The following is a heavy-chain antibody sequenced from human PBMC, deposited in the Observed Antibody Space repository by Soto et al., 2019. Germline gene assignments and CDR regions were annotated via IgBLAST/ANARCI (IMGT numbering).Heavy chain of an antibody. CDR1: GYSFTSYW. V-gene: IGHV5-51*01. CDR3: ARRYSISTSCYNGAYFDY. J-gene: IGHJ4*02. Sequence: EVQLVQSGAEVKKPGESLKISCKGSGYSFTSYWIGWVRQMPGKGLEWMGIIYPGDSDTRYSPSFQGQVTISADKSISTAYLQWSSLQASDTAMYYCARRYSISTSCYNGAYFDYWGQGTLVTVSS. D-gene: IGHD2-2*02. CDR2: IYPGDSDT.